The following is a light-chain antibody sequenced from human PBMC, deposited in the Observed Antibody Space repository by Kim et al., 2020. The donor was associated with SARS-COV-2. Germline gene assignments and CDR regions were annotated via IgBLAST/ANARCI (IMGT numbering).Light chain of an antibody. V-gene: IGLV1-44*01. Sequence: ELTQPPSASGTPGQRITISCSGSSSDIVSNTVSWYQQFPGTTPKLLISSNTQRPSRVPDRFSGSKSGTSASLAISEVQCEDEADYYCASWDDSLSGWVFGGGTQLTVL. CDR3: ASWDDSLSGWV. J-gene: IGLJ3*02. CDR1: SSDIVSNT. CDR2: SNT.